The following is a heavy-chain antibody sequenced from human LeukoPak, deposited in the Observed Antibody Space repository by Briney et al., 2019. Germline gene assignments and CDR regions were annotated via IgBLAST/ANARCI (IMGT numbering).Heavy chain of an antibody. V-gene: IGHV1-2*02. CDR2: INPNSGGT. Sequence: ASVNVSCKASGYTFTGYYMHWVRQAPGQGLEWMGWINPNSGGTNYAQKFQGRVTMTRDTSISTAYMELSRLRSDDTAVYYCARVRGGNYDSSGYYDFPIDYWGQGTLVTVSS. CDR3: ARVRGGNYDSSGYYDFPIDY. J-gene: IGHJ4*02. D-gene: IGHD3-22*01. CDR1: GYTFTGYY.